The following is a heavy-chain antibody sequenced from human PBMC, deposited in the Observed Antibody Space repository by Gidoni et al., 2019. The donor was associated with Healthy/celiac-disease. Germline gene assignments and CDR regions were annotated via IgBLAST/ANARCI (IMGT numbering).Heavy chain of an antibody. CDR2: IWYDGSNK. CDR1: GFTFSSYG. Sequence: QVQLVESGGGVVQPGRSLRLSCAASGFTFSSYGMHWVRQAPGKGLEWVAVIWYDGSNKYYADSVKGRFTISRDNSKNTLYLQMNSLRAEDTAVYYCARGRGYGSGTWSYWGQGTLVTVSS. V-gene: IGHV3-33*01. D-gene: IGHD3-10*01. CDR3: ARGRGYGSGTWSY. J-gene: IGHJ4*02.